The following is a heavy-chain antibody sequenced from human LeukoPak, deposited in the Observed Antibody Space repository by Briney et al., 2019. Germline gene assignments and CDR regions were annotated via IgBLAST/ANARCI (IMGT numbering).Heavy chain of an antibody. V-gene: IGHV3-30*02. J-gene: IGHJ4*02. CDR3: AKDTAYSSSWYFFDY. CDR2: IRYDGSNK. CDR1: GFTFSSYG. D-gene: IGHD6-13*01. Sequence: GGSLRLSCAASGFTFSSYGMHWVRQAPGKGLEWVAFIRYDGSNKYYADSVKGRFTISRDNSKNTLYLQMNSLRAEDTAVYYCAKDTAYSSSWYFFDYWGQGTLVTVSS.